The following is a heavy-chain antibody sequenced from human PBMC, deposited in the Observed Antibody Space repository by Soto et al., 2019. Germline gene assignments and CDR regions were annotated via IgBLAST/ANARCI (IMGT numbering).Heavy chain of an antibody. V-gene: IGHV4-59*01. J-gene: IGHJ6*03. Sequence: QVQLQASGPGLVKPSETLSLTCTVSGGSIRPYYWSWIRQPPGKGLEWIGYGYYSGNTNYNPSLSSLVTIAVATSRNRVSLNPSSATAADTALYYCALEGTAASYAHFYVDDWGRGTAVTVAS. CDR1: GGSIRPYY. CDR2: GYYSGNT. D-gene: IGHD6-13*01. CDR3: ALEGTAASYAHFYVDD.